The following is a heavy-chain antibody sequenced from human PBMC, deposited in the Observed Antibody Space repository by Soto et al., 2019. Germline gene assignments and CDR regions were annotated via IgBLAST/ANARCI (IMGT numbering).Heavy chain of an antibody. CDR1: GFTFSTYW. CDR2: IKEDGSEK. D-gene: IGHD3-22*01. J-gene: IGHJ6*04. Sequence: GGSLRLSCAASGFTFSTYWMSWVRQAPGKGLEWVANIKEDGSEKYYVDSVEGRFTISRDNAKNSLYLQMTSLRAEDTALYYCARGWGYFDSSGFPYLYAMDVWGYGTSVTVSS. V-gene: IGHV3-7*01. CDR3: ARGWGYFDSSGFPYLYAMDV.